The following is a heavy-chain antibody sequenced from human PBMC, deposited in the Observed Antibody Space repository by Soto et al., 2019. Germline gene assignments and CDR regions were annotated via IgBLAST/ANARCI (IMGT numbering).Heavy chain of an antibody. CDR2: ISGTGTSA. V-gene: IGHV3-23*01. J-gene: IGHJ4*02. Sequence: PGGSLRLSCAASGLTFSNYAMNWVRQAPGKGLEWVSVISGTGTSAYYADSVKGRFTISRDNSKNTLSLQMTALRVEDSSVYYCTKSSGGSSSVGMDYWGPGTLVTVSS. CDR1: GLTFSNYA. CDR3: TKSSGGSSSVGMDY. D-gene: IGHD6-6*01.